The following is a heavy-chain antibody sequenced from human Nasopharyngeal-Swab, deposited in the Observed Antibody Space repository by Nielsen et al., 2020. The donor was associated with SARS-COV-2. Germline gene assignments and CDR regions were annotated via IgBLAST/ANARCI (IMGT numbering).Heavy chain of an antibody. CDR1: GYSFTSYW. V-gene: IGHV5-51*01. J-gene: IGHJ6*03. CDR3: ARQSYCSSTSSYGLDYYYYMDV. D-gene: IGHD2-2*01. CDR2: IYPGESDT. Sequence: GKSLKISCKSSGYSFTSYWIGWVRQRPGKGLEWMGIIYPGESDTRYSPSFQGQVTISADKSISTAYLQWSSLKASDTAMYYCARQSYCSSTSSYGLDYYYYMDVWGKWTTVTVSS.